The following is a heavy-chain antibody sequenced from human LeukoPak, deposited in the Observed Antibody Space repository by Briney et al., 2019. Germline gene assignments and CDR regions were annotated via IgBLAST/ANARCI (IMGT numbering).Heavy chain of an antibody. CDR3: ARGYCGGDCYFFDY. CDR2: INPNSGGT. V-gene: IGHV1-2*02. D-gene: IGHD2-21*02. Sequence: ASVNVSYKPSEYTFTVYYMHWVRQAPGQGLEWRGWINPNSGGTNYAQKFQGRVTMTRDTSISTAYMELSRLRSDDTAVYYCARGYCGGDCYFFDYWGQGTLVTVSS. CDR1: EYTFTVYY. J-gene: IGHJ4*02.